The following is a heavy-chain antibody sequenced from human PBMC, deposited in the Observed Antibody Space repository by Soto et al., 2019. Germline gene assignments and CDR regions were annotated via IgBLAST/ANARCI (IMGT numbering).Heavy chain of an antibody. D-gene: IGHD3-3*01. V-gene: IGHV4-34*01. Sequence: SETLSLTCALYGGSFDGYYWSWIRQSPGKGLEWIGEIHHSGSTKYNPSIKSRVSLSVDTSTKQFSLKLTSVTAADRGVYYCARGVDSWSGYLFWGQGTPVTVSS. CDR2: IHHSGST. CDR1: GGSFDGYY. J-gene: IGHJ4*02. CDR3: ARGVDSWSGYLF.